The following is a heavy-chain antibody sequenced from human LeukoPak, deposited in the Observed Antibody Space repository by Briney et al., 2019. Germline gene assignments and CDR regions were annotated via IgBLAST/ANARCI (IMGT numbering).Heavy chain of an antibody. CDR1: GGSFSGYY. CDR2: VNHSGST. V-gene: IGHV4-34*01. J-gene: IGHJ4*02. D-gene: IGHD5-24*01. CDR3: ARRRDGYDWSGYFDY. Sequence: SETLSLTCAVYGGSFSGYYWSWIRQPPGKGLEWIGEVNHSGSTTYNPSLKSRVTISVDTSKNQFSLKLSSVTAADTAVYYCARRRDGYDWSGYFDYWGQGTLVTVSS.